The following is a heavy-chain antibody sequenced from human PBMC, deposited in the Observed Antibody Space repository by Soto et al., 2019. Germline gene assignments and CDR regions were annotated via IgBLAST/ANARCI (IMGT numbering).Heavy chain of an antibody. V-gene: IGHV4-59*01. CDR3: ANLNWYFDL. J-gene: IGHJ2*01. CDR1: GGSISSYY. CDR2: IYYTGST. Sequence: QVQLQESGPGLVKPSETLSLTCTVSGGSISSYYWSWIRQPPGKGLEWIGYIYYTGSTNYNPSLKRRVTISVDTSKNQFSLQLSSVTAADTAVYYCANLNWYFDLWGRGTLVTVSS.